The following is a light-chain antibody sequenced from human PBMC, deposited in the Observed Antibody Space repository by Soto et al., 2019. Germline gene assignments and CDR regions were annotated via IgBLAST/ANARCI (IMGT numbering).Light chain of an antibody. CDR3: VLYMGSGFWV. CDR2: STN. CDR1: SDSVSTSYY. V-gene: IGLV8-61*01. Sequence: QAVVTQEPSFSVSPGGTVTLTCGLTSDSVSTSYYASWYQQTPGQTPRMLIYSTNTRSSGVPDRFSGSIPGNKAALTITGAQADDESDYYCVLYMGSGFWVFGGGTKLTVL. J-gene: IGLJ3*02.